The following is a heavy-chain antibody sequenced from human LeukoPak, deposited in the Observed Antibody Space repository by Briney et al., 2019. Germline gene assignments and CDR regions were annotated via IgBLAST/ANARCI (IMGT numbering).Heavy chain of an antibody. CDR1: GFTFGNYW. Sequence: PGGSLRLSCAASGFTFGNYWMSWVRQAPGGGLQWVASMKGDGSHIYYVDSVKGRFIIPRDNARNSLYLQMSSLRVEDTAIYYCARLFGGVTTYDYWGQGAQVTVSS. V-gene: IGHV3-7*01. J-gene: IGHJ4*02. D-gene: IGHD2-8*02. CDR2: MKGDGSHI. CDR3: ARLFGGVTTYDY.